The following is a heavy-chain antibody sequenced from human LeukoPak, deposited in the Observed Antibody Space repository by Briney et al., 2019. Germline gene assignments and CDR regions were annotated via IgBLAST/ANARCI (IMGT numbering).Heavy chain of an antibody. CDR3: ARVGEMATIDNWFDP. V-gene: IGHV4-59*08. J-gene: IGHJ5*02. CDR2: IYYSGST. Sequence: SETLSLTCTVSGGSISSYYWSWIRQPPGKGLEWIGYIYYSGSTNYNPSLKSRVTISVDTSKNQFSLKLSSVTAADTAVYYCARVGEMATIDNWFDPWGQGTLVTVSS. D-gene: IGHD5-24*01. CDR1: GGSISSYY.